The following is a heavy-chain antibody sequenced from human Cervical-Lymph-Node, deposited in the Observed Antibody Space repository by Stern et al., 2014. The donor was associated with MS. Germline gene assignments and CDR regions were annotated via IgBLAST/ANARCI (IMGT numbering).Heavy chain of an antibody. Sequence: QVTLGESGPTLVKPTETLTLTCTFSGFSLTTSGVSVGWIPQPPGKALEXLALIYWKATKRISTPRRSRISITKDTTKNQVVLTITNIDPMDAASYACAHSHYDINATYGPGPSDYWGQGTLVTVSS. CDR2: IYWKATK. CDR3: AHSHYDINATYGPGPSDY. V-gene: IGHV2-5*01. CDR1: GFSLTTSGVS. D-gene: IGHD3-9*01. J-gene: IGHJ4*02.